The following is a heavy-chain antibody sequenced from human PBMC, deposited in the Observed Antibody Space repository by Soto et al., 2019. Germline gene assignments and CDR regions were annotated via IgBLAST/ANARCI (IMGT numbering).Heavy chain of an antibody. Sequence: GSLRLSCAASGFTFSSYAMSWVRQAPGKGLEWVSAISGSGGSTYYADSVKGRFTISRDNSKNTLYLQMNSLRAEDTAVYYCAKRTNGYRYFDLWGRGTLVTGSS. CDR2: ISGSGGST. CDR1: GFTFSSYA. D-gene: IGHD6-13*01. V-gene: IGHV3-23*01. J-gene: IGHJ2*01. CDR3: AKRTNGYRYFDL.